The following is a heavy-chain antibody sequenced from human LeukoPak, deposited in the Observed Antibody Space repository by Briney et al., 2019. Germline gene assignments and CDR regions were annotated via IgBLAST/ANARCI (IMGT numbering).Heavy chain of an antibody. V-gene: IGHV3-66*01. CDR3: ARDQTVAGD. J-gene: IGHJ4*02. Sequence: GGSLRLSCAASGFTVSSNYMTWVRQAPGQGLEWVSVIYTDGNTYYADSVKGRFTISRDNSKNTVYLQMNSLRAEDTAVYYCARDQTVAGDWGQGTLVTVSS. CDR1: GFTVSSNY. D-gene: IGHD6-19*01. CDR2: IYTDGNT.